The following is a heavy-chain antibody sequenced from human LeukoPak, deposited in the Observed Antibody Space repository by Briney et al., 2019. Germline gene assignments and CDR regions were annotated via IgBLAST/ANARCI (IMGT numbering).Heavy chain of an antibody. CDR3: AKVVPSLGFGELRYFDY. Sequence: PGGSLRLSCAASGFTFSSYAMSWARQAPGKGLEWVSAISGSGGSTYYADSVKGRFTISRDNSKNTLYLQMNSLRAEDTAVYYCAKVVPSLGFGELRYFDYWDQGTLVTVSS. J-gene: IGHJ4*02. V-gene: IGHV3-23*01. CDR1: GFTFSSYA. D-gene: IGHD3-10*01. CDR2: ISGSGGST.